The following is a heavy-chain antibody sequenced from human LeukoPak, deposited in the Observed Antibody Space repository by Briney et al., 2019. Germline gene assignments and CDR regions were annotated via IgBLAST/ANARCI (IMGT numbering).Heavy chain of an antibody. CDR2: INPSGATT. Sequence: ASVKVSCKASGYTFINYYIHWVRQAPGQGLEWMGRINPSGATTSYAQKFQGRVTMTRDTSTSSVYMQLSSLRSEDTAVYYCARDLSYGSLGGYYFDYWGQGTLVTVSS. CDR3: ARDLSYGSLGGYYFDY. J-gene: IGHJ4*02. V-gene: IGHV1-46*01. D-gene: IGHD3-16*01. CDR1: GYTFINYY.